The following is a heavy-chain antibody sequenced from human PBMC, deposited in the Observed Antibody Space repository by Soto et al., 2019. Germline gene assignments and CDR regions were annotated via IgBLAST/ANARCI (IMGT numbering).Heavy chain of an antibody. J-gene: IGHJ4*02. CDR2: IRSRSNNYTT. V-gene: IGHV3-73*01. Sequence: GGSLRLSCAASGFTFSGSAIHWVLQASGKGLEWIGRIRSRSNNYTTAYAASVKGRFIISRDESKNTAFLQMNSLKTEDTAVYFCARLDNLVWGPGYWGQGTLVTVSS. CDR1: GFTFSGSA. CDR3: ARLDNLVWGPGY. D-gene: IGHD3-16*01.